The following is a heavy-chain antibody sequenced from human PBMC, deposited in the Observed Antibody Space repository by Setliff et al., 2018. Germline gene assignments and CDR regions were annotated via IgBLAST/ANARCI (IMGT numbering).Heavy chain of an antibody. CDR2: ISAYNGNT. CDR3: ARVKAPALYYYMDV. D-gene: IGHD3-16*02. CDR1: RGTFSNYA. Sequence: GASVKVSCKTSRGTFSNYAISWVRQAPGQGLEWMGWISAYNGNTNYAQKLQGRVTMTTDTSTGTAYMELSRLRSDDTAVYYCARVKAPALYYYMDVWGKGTTVTVSS. J-gene: IGHJ6*03. V-gene: IGHV1-18*01.